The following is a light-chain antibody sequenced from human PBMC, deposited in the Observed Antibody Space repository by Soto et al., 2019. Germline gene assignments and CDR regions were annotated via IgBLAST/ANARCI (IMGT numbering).Light chain of an antibody. Sequence: QSVLTQSPSASASLGASVKLTCTLSSGHSSYAIAWHQQQPEKGTRYLMKLNGDGSHDKGDGIPDRFSGSSSGAERYLTISSLQSEDEADYYCQTWDTGIRVFGGGTKLTVL. CDR2: LNGDGSH. J-gene: IGLJ2*01. CDR3: QTWDTGIRV. V-gene: IGLV4-69*01. CDR1: SGHSSYA.